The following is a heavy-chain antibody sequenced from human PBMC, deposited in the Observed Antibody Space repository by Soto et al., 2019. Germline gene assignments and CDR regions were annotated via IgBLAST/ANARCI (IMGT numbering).Heavy chain of an antibody. CDR1: GGSFSGYY. V-gene: IGHV4-34*01. Sequence: SETLSLTCAVYGGSFSGYYWSWIRQPPGKGLEWIGEINHSGSTNYNPSLKSRVTMSVDTSKNQFSLKLSSVTAADTAVYYCARAPWLVLGYYFDYWGQGTLVTVSS. D-gene: IGHD6-19*01. J-gene: IGHJ4*02. CDR3: ARAPWLVLGYYFDY. CDR2: INHSGST.